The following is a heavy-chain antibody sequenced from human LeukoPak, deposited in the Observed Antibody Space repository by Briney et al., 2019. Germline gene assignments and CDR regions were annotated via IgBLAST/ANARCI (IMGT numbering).Heavy chain of an antibody. CDR3: ARAHVEQQWHGTDY. CDR2: ISSSGSTI. J-gene: IGHJ4*02. Sequence: GGSLRLSCAASGFTFSSYEMNWVRQAPGKGLEWVSYISSSGSTIYYADSVKGRFTISRDNAKNSLYLQMNSLRAEDTAVYYCARAHVEQQWHGTDYWGQGTLVTVSS. D-gene: IGHD6-13*01. CDR1: GFTFSSYE. V-gene: IGHV3-48*03.